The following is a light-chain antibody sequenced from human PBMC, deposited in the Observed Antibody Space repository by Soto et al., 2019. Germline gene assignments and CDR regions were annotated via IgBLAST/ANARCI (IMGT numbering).Light chain of an antibody. CDR3: QQYETFSGT. V-gene: IGKV4-1*01. Sequence: IVMTQSPESLAASLRERATINCKSSQSVLYNSNSKNYLAWYQQKVGQPPKLLIYDASALPRGVPSRFSGSGSGTKLTITVASLQPDDVETYYGQQYETFSGTFGPGTMVDIK. CDR2: DAS. J-gene: IGKJ1*01. CDR1: QSVLYNSNSKNY.